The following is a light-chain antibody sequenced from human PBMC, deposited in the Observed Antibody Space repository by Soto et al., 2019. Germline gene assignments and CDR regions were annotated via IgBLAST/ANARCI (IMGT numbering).Light chain of an antibody. CDR3: SSYRSSSTV. CDR1: SSDVGSYNY. CDR2: EVS. J-gene: IGLJ1*01. V-gene: IGLV2-14*01. Sequence: QSVLTQPASVSGSPGQSITISCTGTSSDVGSYNYVSWYQQHPGKAPKLMIYEVSTRPSGVSSRFSGSKSGNTASLTISGLQAEDEADYYGSSYRSSSTVFGTGTKLTVL.